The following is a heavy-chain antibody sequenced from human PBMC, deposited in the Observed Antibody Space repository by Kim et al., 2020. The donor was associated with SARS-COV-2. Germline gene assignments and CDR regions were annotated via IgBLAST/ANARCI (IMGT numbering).Heavy chain of an antibody. V-gene: IGHV1-3*01. J-gene: IGHJ4*02. D-gene: IGHD2-15*01. Sequence: QHFQGRVTISRDTSASTASLDLSSLRSEDTAVYYCARGYCSGGTCLTFDYWGQGTLVTVSS. CDR3: ARGYCSGGTCLTFDY.